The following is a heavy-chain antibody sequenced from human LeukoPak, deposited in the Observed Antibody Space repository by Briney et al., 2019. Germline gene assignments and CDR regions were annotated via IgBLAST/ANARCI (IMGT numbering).Heavy chain of an antibody. CDR1: GFTFGDYA. D-gene: IGHD6-6*01. J-gene: IGHJ4*02. Sequence: GGSLRLSCTASGFTFGDYAMSWFRQAPGKGLEWVGFIRSKAYGGTTEYAASVKGRFTISRDDPKSIAYLQMNSLKTEDTAVYYCTSRIAARSAIFDYWGQGTLVTVSS. CDR3: TSRIAARSAIFDY. V-gene: IGHV3-49*03. CDR2: IRSKAYGGTT.